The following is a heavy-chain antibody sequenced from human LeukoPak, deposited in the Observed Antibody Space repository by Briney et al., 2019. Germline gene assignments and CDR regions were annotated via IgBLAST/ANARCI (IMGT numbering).Heavy chain of an antibody. V-gene: IGHV4-4*07. CDR3: ASGDCSSTSCYDDAFDI. D-gene: IGHD2-2*01. CDR2: IYTSGST. J-gene: IGHJ3*02. Sequence: SETLSLTCTVSGGSFSSYYWSWIRQPAGKELEWIGRIYTSGSTNYNPSLKSRVTMSVDTSKNQISLRLSSVTAADTAVYYCASGDCSSTSCYDDAFDIWGQGTMVSVSS. CDR1: GGSFSSYY.